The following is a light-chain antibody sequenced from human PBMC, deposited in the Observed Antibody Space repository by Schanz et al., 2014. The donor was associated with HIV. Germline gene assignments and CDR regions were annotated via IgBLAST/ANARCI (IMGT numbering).Light chain of an antibody. J-gene: IGLJ2*01. Sequence: QSALTQPASVSGSPGQSITISCTGTSSDVGGYKYVSWYQQYPGKAPKLIIFDVDNRPSGVSDRFSGSKSGNTASLTISGLQAEDEADYYCSSYAGTTTFVVFGGGTKLTVL. CDR2: DVD. V-gene: IGLV2-23*02. CDR3: SSYAGTTTFVV. CDR1: SSDVGGYKY.